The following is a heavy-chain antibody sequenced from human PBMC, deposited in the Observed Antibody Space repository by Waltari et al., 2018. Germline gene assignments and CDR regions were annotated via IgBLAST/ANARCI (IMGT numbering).Heavy chain of an antibody. CDR1: GYTFTSYY. CDR2: INPRGGST. Sequence: QVQLVQSGAEVKKPGASVKVSCKASGYTFTSYYMHWVRQAPGQGLEWMGIINPRGGSTSYAQNFQGRVTMTRDTSTSTVYMELSSLRSEDTAVYYCARDRDWNDEAAGYFDYWGQGTLVTVSS. V-gene: IGHV1-46*01. D-gene: IGHD1-1*01. CDR3: ARDRDWNDEAAGYFDY. J-gene: IGHJ4*02.